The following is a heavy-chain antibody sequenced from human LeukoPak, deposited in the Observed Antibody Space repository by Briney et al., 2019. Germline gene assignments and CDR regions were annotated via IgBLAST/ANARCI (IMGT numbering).Heavy chain of an antibody. CDR3: ARTEESGYNYGYFGYYYYMDV. Sequence: PSETLSLTCTVSGGSISSYYWSWIRQPPGKGLEWIGFVHYSGSTHYNPSLKSRVTISVDTSKNQVSLKLTSVTAAGTAVYYCARTEESGYNYGYFGYYYYMDVWGKGTTVTVSS. CDR2: VHYSGST. J-gene: IGHJ6*03. D-gene: IGHD5-18*01. V-gene: IGHV4-59*01. CDR1: GGSISSYY.